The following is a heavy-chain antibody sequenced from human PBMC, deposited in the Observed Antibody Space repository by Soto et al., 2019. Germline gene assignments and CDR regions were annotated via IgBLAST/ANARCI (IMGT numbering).Heavy chain of an antibody. D-gene: IGHD4-17*01. CDR2: ISAHNGKT. CDR1: GYIFTSYG. J-gene: IGHJ4*02. Sequence: QAHLVQSGPEVKKPGASVKVSCKGSGYIFTSYGIAWVRQAPGQGLEWMGWISAHNGKTEYAQKFQGRVTVTRDTSTSTAYLELRSLRSDDTALSYCARGRYGDYWGQGALVTVSS. V-gene: IGHV1-18*01. CDR3: ARGRYGDY.